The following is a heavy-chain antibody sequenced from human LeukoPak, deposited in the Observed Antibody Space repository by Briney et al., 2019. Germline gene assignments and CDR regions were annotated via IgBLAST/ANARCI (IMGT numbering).Heavy chain of an antibody. D-gene: IGHD2-21*01. CDR3: ARDLSPQKYSRYYYYGMDV. V-gene: IGHV1-18*04. CDR1: GYTFTSYG. CDR2: ISAYNGNT. Sequence: GASVKVSCKASGYTFTSYGTSWVRQAPGQGLEWMGWISAYNGNTNYAQKLQGRVTMTTDTSTSTAYMELRSLRSDDTAVYYCARDLSPQKYSRYYYYGMDVWGQGTTVTVSS. J-gene: IGHJ6*02.